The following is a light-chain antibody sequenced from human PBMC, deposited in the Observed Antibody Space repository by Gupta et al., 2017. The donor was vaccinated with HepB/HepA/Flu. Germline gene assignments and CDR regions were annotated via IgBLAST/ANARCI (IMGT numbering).Light chain of an antibody. V-gene: IGKV3-11*01. J-gene: IGKJ3*01. CDR1: QSVSSY. Sequence: EIVLTQSPATLSLSPGERATLPCRASQSVSSYLAWYQQKPGQAPRLLIYDASTRATGIPARFSGSESGTDFTLTISSLEPEDFAVYYCQQRSKWPFTFGPGTKVDIK. CDR2: DAS. CDR3: QQRSKWPFT.